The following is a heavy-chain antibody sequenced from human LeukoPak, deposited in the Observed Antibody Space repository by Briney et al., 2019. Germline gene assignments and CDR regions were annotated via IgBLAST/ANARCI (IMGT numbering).Heavy chain of an antibody. J-gene: IGHJ3*02. CDR2: IKQDGSER. CDR1: GFTFSSYW. V-gene: IGHV3-7*01. CDR3: ARESYYYDSSGYYLGGNDAFDI. D-gene: IGHD3-22*01. Sequence: PGGSLRLSCAASGFTFSSYWMSWVRQAPGKGLEGVANIKQDGSERYYVDSVKGRFTISRDNAKNSLYMQMNSLRAEDTAVYYCARESYYYDSSGYYLGGNDAFDIWDQGTMVTVSS.